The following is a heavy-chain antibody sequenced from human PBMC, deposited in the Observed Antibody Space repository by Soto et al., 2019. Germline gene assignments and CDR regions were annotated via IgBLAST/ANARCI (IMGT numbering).Heavy chain of an antibody. Sequence: GGSLRLSCAASGFTFDDYAMHWVRQAPGKGLEWVSGISWNSGSIGYADSVKGRFTISRDNAKNSLYLQMNSLRAEDTALYYCAKDRIVATTRWDAFDIWGQGTMVTVSS. V-gene: IGHV3-9*01. CDR2: ISWNSGSI. CDR1: GFTFDDYA. CDR3: AKDRIVATTRWDAFDI. J-gene: IGHJ3*02. D-gene: IGHD5-12*01.